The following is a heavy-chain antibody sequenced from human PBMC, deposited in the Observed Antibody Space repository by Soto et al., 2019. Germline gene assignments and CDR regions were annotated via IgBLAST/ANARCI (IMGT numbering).Heavy chain of an antibody. CDR1: GGSISGSY. D-gene: IGHD6-13*01. CDR2: IHYSGST. J-gene: IGHJ4*02. V-gene: IGHV4-59*01. Sequence: PAETLSLTCTVSGGSISGSYWSWIRQPPGKGLEWIGYIHYSGSTNYNSSLKSRVTISVDTSNNQFSLNLSSVTAADTAVYYCARGDTSSWSYYFDYWGQGILVTVSS. CDR3: ARGDTSSWSYYFDY.